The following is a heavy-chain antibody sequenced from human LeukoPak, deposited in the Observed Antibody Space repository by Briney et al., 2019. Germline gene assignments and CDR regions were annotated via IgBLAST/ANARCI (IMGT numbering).Heavy chain of an antibody. CDR1: GFTFSDHY. J-gene: IGHJ4*02. CDR3: ARGRGYYGDYNFGY. D-gene: IGHD4-17*01. V-gene: IGHV3-72*01. CDR2: TRNKANSYTT. Sequence: GGSLRLSCAASGFTFSDHYMDWVRQAPGKGLEWVGRTRNKANSYTTEYAASVKGRFTISRDDSKNSLYLQMNSLKTEDTAVYYCARGRGYYGDYNFGYWGQGTLVTVSS.